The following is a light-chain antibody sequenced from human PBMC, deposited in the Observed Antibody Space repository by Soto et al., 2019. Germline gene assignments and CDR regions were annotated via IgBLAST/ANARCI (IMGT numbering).Light chain of an antibody. J-gene: IGKJ2*01. CDR2: DAT. CDR3: QQRDSGPPYN. CDR1: QSVSGY. Sequence: EVLLTQSPVTLSLSPGERATLSCRASQSVSGYLSWYQQKPGQAPRLLIFDATTRATGVPARFSGSGSGTDFTLTISSLEPEDFAVYYCQQRDSGPPYNFGQGTKLEIK. V-gene: IGKV3-11*01.